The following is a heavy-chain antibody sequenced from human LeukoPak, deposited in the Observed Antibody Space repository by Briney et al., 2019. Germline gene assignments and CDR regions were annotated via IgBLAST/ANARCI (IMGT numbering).Heavy chain of an antibody. CDR3: ARDRPHVLRYFDWLLSYDY. D-gene: IGHD3-9*01. CDR2: ISSDSSSI. Sequence: GGSLRLSCVASGFGFSFYSMTWVRQAPGKGLEWLSYISSDSSSIYDAESVKGRFTVSRDNGKNSLYLQMNSLRAEDTAVYYCARDRPHVLRYFDWLLSYDYWGQGTLVTVSS. CDR1: GFGFSFYS. J-gene: IGHJ4*02. V-gene: IGHV3-48*01.